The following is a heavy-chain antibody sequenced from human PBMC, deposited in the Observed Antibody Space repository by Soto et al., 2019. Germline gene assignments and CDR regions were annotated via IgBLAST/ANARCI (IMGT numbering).Heavy chain of an antibody. CDR2: VSTSGTDT. CDR1: GFTFSDLL. J-gene: IGHJ5*02. D-gene: IGHD6-25*01. Sequence: EVQLLESGGGLVQPGGSLRLSCTASGFTFSDLLMTWVRQAPGKGLEWVSCVSTSGTDTFYADSVKGRFTISRDNSINTLYLHMNSLRADDTAVYYCVKGGWSGSWGQGTLVTVSS. CDR3: VKGGWSGS. V-gene: IGHV3-23*01.